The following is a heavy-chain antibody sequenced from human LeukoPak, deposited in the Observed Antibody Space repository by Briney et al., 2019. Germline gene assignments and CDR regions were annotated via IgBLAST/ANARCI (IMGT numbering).Heavy chain of an antibody. Sequence: GGTLRLSCAASGFTFSNYGMSWVRQAPGKGLEWVSSISSSSSYIYYADSVKGRFTISRDNAKNSLYLQMNSLRAEDTAVYYCARERAVAGTDWFDPWGQGTLVTVSS. J-gene: IGHJ5*02. V-gene: IGHV3-21*01. CDR3: ARERAVAGTDWFDP. CDR2: ISSSSSYI. D-gene: IGHD6-19*01. CDR1: GFTFSNYG.